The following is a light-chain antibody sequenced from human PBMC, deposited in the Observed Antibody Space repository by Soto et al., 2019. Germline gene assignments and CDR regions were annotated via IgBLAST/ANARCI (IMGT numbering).Light chain of an antibody. CDR2: EVS. CDR1: SSDVGCYNY. V-gene: IGLV2-8*01. CDR3: SSYAGSNYVV. J-gene: IGLJ2*01. Sequence: QSALTQPPSASGSPGQSVTISCTGTSSDVGCYNYVSWYQQHPGKAPKLMIYEVSKRPSGVPDRFSGSKSGNTASLTVSGLQAEDEADYYCSSYAGSNYVVFGGGTKVTVL.